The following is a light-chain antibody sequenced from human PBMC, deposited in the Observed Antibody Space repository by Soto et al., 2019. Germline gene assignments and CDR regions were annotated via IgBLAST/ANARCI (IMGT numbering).Light chain of an antibody. CDR3: HQSYSNDMYT. Sequence: DIQMTQSPSSLSASVGDRVTITCRASQSISTYLHWYQQKPGKAPRALISSASTLQSGVPSRFSGSGSGTEFTLTDSSLQPEDFATYYRHQSYSNDMYTFGQGTKVDIK. CDR2: SAS. CDR1: QSISTY. V-gene: IGKV1-39*01. J-gene: IGKJ2*01.